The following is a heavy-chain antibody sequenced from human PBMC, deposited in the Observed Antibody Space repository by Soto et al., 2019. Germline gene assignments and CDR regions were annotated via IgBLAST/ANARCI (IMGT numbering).Heavy chain of an antibody. CDR2: IYYSGST. V-gene: IGHV4-31*03. CDR3: ARDTNCSSTSCPNYYGMDV. J-gene: IGHJ6*02. Sequence: PSETLSLTCTVPGGSISSGGYYWSWIRQHPGKGLEWIGYIYYSGSTYYNPSLKSRVTISVDTSKNQFSLKLSSVTAADTAVYYCARDTNCSSTSCPNYYGMDVWGQGTTVTVSS. D-gene: IGHD2-2*01. CDR1: GGSISSGGYY.